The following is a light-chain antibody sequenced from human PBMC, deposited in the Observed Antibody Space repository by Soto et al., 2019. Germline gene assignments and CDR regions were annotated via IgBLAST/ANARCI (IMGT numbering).Light chain of an antibody. CDR2: EVS. CDR3: SAYAGSNHVV. CDR1: SSDVGGYKY. Sequence: QSALTQPPSASGSPGQSVTISSAGTSSDVGGYKYVSWYQQHPGKVPKLIIYEVSERPSGVPERFSGSKSDNTASLTVSGLEAEDEADYYCSAYAGSNHVVFGGGTKDTVL. V-gene: IGLV2-8*01. J-gene: IGLJ2*01.